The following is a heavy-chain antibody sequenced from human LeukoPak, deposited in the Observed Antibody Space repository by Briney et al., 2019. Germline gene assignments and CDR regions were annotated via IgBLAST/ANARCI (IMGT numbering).Heavy chain of an antibody. V-gene: IGHV4-38-2*02. Sequence: SETLSLTCTVSGYSISSGYYWGWIRQPPGKGLEWIGSIYHSGSTYYNPSLKSRVTISVDTSKNQFSLKLSSVTAADTAVYYCARDGALLWFGGNIDYWGQGTLVTVSS. CDR3: ARDGALLWFGGNIDY. CDR2: IYHSGST. CDR1: GYSISSGYY. D-gene: IGHD3-10*01. J-gene: IGHJ4*02.